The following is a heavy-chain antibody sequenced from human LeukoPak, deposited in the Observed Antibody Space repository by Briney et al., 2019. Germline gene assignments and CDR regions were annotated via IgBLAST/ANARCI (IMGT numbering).Heavy chain of an antibody. CDR3: ARPIFGVVSPFDY. V-gene: IGHV5-51*01. CDR2: IYPGDSDT. CDR1: GYRFTSYW. J-gene: IGHJ4*02. Sequence: GESLKISFQGSGYRFTSYWIGWVRPMPGKGLEWMGIIYPGDSDTRYSPSFQGQVTISADKSISTAYLQWSSLKASDTAMYYCARPIFGVVSPFDYWGQGTLVTVSS. D-gene: IGHD3-3*01.